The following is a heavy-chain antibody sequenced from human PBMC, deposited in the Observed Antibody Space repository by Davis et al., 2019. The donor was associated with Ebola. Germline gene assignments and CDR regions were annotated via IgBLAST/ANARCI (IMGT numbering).Heavy chain of an antibody. CDR3: AREGYGSGIHSNWFDP. V-gene: IGHV1-18*01. CDR1: GGTFSSYG. CDR2: ISAYNGNT. J-gene: IGHJ5*02. D-gene: IGHD3-10*01. Sequence: ASVKVSCKASGGTFSSYGISWVRQAPGQGLEWMGWISAYNGNTNYAQKLQGRVTMTTDTSTSTAYMELSSLRSEDTAVYYCAREGYGSGIHSNWFDPWGQGTLVTVSS.